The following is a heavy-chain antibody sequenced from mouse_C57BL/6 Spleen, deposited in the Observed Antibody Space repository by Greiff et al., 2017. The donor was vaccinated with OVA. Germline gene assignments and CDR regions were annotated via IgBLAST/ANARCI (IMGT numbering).Heavy chain of an antibody. CDR3: AREDYYGSSFWYFDG. CDR1: GYTFTSYW. D-gene: IGHD1-1*01. CDR2: INPSNGGT. J-gene: IGHJ1*03. Sequence: QVQLRQPGTELVKPGASVKLSCKASGYTFTSYWMHWVKQRPGQGLEWIGNINPSNGGTNYNEKFKSKATLTVDKSSSTAYMQLSSLTSEDSAVYYCAREDYYGSSFWYFDGWGTGTTVTGSS. V-gene: IGHV1-53*01.